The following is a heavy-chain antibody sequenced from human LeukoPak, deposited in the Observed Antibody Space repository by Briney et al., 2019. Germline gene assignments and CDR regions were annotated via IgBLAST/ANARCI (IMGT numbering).Heavy chain of an antibody. CDR3: AKDILYYDSSGYSSE. D-gene: IGHD3-22*01. Sequence: GGSLRLSCAASGFTFSSYAMSWVRQAPGKGLEWVSAISGSGGSTYYADSVKGRFTISRDNSKNTLYLQVNSLRAEDTAVYYCAKDILYYDSSGYSSEWGQGTLVTVSS. CDR2: ISGSGGST. V-gene: IGHV3-23*01. J-gene: IGHJ4*02. CDR1: GFTFSSYA.